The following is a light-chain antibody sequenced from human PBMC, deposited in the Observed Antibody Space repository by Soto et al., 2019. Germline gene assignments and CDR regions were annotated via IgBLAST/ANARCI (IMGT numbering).Light chain of an antibody. CDR1: QSVSSSY. CDR2: DAS. Sequence: EIVFTQSPATLSLAPGERATLSCGAIQSVSSSYLAWYQQKPGLAPRLLIYDASSRATGIPDRFSGSGSGTDFTLTISRLEPEDFAVYYCQQYGSSPRITFGQGTRLEIK. V-gene: IGKV3D-20*01. CDR3: QQYGSSPRIT. J-gene: IGKJ5*01.